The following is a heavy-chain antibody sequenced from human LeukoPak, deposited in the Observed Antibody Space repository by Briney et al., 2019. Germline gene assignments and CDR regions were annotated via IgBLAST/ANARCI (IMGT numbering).Heavy chain of an antibody. D-gene: IGHD6-19*01. CDR1: GGSFSGYY. V-gene: IGHV4-34*01. Sequence: SETLSFTCAVYGGSFSGYYWSWLRQPPGKGLEWIGEINHSGSTNYNPSLKSRVTISVDTSKNQFSLKLSSVTAADTAVYYCARANIAVAGTGGRTIDYWGQGTLVTVSS. J-gene: IGHJ4*02. CDR3: ARANIAVAGTGGRTIDY. CDR2: INHSGST.